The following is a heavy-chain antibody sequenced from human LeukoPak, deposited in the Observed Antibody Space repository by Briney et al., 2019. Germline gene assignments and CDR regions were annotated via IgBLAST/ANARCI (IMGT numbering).Heavy chain of an antibody. CDR2: ISYDGSNK. Sequence: GGSLRPSCPAYGSTLSSYGMRWVRQPPGKGLGWEAVISYDGSNKYYADSVKGRFTISRDNSKNTLYLQMNSLRAEDTAVYYCAKLALRDYFDYWGQGTLVTVSS. D-gene: IGHD3-3*02. V-gene: IGHV3-30*18. CDR1: GSTLSSYG. CDR3: AKLALRDYFDY. J-gene: IGHJ4*02.